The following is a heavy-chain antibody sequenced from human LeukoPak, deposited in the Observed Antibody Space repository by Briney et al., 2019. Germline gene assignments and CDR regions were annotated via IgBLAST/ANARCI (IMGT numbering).Heavy chain of an antibody. Sequence: RRASVKVSCKASGYTFTSYGISWVRQAPGQGLEWMGWISAYNGNTNCAQKLQGRVTMTTDTSTSTAYMELRSLRSDDTAVYYCARGSYSSSRGTAFDIWGKGTTVTVSS. J-gene: IGHJ6*04. D-gene: IGHD6-13*01. CDR2: ISAYNGNT. V-gene: IGHV1-18*01. CDR3: ARGSYSSSRGTAFDI. CDR1: GYTFTSYG.